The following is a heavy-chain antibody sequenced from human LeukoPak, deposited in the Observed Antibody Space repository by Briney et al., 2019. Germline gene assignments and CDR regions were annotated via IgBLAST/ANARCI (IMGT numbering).Heavy chain of an antibody. D-gene: IGHD2-2*01. V-gene: IGHV3-23*01. CDR1: GFTFSSYA. J-gene: IGHJ4*02. Sequence: GGSLRLSCAASGFTFSSYAMSWVRLAPGKGLEWVSTISGSGDTTYFADSVRGRFTVSRDNSKNTLYLQMNSLRAENTAVYYCARTPQKYCSSTTCYPDYWGQGTLVTVSS. CDR3: ARTPQKYCSSTTCYPDY. CDR2: ISGSGDTT.